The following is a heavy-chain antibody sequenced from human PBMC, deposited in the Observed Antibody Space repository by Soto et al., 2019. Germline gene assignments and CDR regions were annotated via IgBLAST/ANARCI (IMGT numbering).Heavy chain of an antibody. D-gene: IGHD4-17*01. CDR1: GFTFSSYG. CDR3: ARVTVPTTVTGYAFDI. CDR2: IWYDGSNK. V-gene: IGHV3-33*01. J-gene: IGHJ3*02. Sequence: GGSLRLSCAASGFTFSSYGMHWVRQAPGKGLEWVAVIWYDGSNKYYADSVKGRFTISRDNSKNTLCLQMNSLRAEDTAVYYCARVTVPTTVTGYAFDIWDQGTMVTVSS.